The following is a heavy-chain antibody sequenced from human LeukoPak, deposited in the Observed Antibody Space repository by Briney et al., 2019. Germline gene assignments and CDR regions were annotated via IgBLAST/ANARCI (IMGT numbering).Heavy chain of an antibody. J-gene: IGHJ6*03. CDR3: ARLTYYDFWSGYYRHYMDV. Sequence: GASVKVSCKASGYTFTSYDINWVRQATGQGLEWIGWMNPNSGNTGYAQKFQGRVTMTRNTSISTAYMELSSLRSEDTAVYYCARLTYYDFWSGYYRHYMDVWGKGTTVTVSS. CDR2: MNPNSGNT. CDR1: GYTFTSYD. D-gene: IGHD3-3*01. V-gene: IGHV1-8*01.